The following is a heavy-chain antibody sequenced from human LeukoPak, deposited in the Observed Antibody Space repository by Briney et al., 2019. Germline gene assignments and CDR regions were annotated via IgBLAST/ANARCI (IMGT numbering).Heavy chain of an antibody. V-gene: IGHV4-4*07. CDR2: IYTSGST. CDR3: ATSAFKGAFDI. J-gene: IGHJ3*02. Sequence: PSETLSLTCTVSGGSISSYYWSWIRQPAGKGLEWIGRIYTSGSTNYNPSLKSRVTISVDTSKNQFSLKLSSVTAADTAVYYCATSAFKGAFDIWGQGTMVTVSS. CDR1: GGSISSYY. D-gene: IGHD2-2*01.